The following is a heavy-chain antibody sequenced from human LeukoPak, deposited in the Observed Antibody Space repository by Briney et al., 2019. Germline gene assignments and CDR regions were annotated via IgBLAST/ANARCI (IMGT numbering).Heavy chain of an antibody. J-gene: IGHJ4*02. V-gene: IGHV4-34*01. Sequence: SETLSLTCAVYGGSFSGYYWSWIRQPPGKGLEWIGEINHSGNTNYNPSLKSRFTISVDTSKNQFSLKLSSVTAADTAVYYCAKAAAGIWGRYFDYWGQGTLVTISS. CDR2: INHSGNT. D-gene: IGHD6-13*01. CDR3: AKAAAGIWGRYFDY. CDR1: GGSFSGYY.